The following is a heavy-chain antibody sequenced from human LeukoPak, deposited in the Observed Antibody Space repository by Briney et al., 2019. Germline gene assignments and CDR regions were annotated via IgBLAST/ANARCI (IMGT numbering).Heavy chain of an antibody. D-gene: IGHD4-11*01. V-gene: IGHV4-59*08. CDR2: IYYSGST. CDR1: GGSISSYY. Sequence: MSSETLSLTCTVSGGSISSYYWSWIRQPPGKGLEWIGYIYYSGSTYYNPSLRSRVTISVDTSKNQFSLKLSSVTAADTAVYYCARLRKTTGFDLWGRGTLVTVSS. J-gene: IGHJ2*01. CDR3: ARLRKTTGFDL.